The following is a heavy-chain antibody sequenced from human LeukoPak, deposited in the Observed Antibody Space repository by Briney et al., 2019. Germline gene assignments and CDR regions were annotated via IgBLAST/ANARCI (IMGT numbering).Heavy chain of an antibody. Sequence: PGGSLRLSCAASGFTVSSRYMSWVRQAPGKGLEWVSIIYSGGSTYYADSVKGRFTIPRDISKNTLYFQMNSLRAEDTAVYYCARDKSFDFWGQGTLVTVSS. CDR2: IYSGGST. V-gene: IGHV3-66*02. J-gene: IGHJ4*02. CDR1: GFTVSSRY. CDR3: ARDKSFDF.